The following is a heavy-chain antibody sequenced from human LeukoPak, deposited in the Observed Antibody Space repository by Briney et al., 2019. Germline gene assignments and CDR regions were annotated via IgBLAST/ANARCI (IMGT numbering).Heavy chain of an antibody. CDR2: ISAYNGHT. D-gene: IGHD6-13*01. CDR3: ARDQRFGIAAVDIWFDP. J-gene: IGHJ5*02. Sequence: ASVKVSCKASGYTFSTYGINWVRQAPGQGLEWMGWISAYNGHTIYAQMFQGRVTLTTSTSTNTAYMELRSLRSDDTAVYYCARDQRFGIAAVDIWFDPWGQGTLVTVS. CDR1: GYTFSTYG. V-gene: IGHV1-18*01.